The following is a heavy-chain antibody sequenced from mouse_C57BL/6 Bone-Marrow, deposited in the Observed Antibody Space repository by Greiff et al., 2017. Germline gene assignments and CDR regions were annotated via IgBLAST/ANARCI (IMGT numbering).Heavy chain of an antibody. V-gene: IGHV5-17*01. Sequence: DVMLVESGGGLVKPGGSLKLSCAASGFTFSDSGMHWVRQAPEKGLEWVAYISSGSSTIYSADTVKGRFTISSDNAKNTLFLQMTSLRSEDTAMYYCARGATVVATEYCDYWGQGTTLTVSS. J-gene: IGHJ2*01. CDR2: ISSGSSTI. D-gene: IGHD1-1*01. CDR1: GFTFSDSG. CDR3: ARGATVVATEYCDY.